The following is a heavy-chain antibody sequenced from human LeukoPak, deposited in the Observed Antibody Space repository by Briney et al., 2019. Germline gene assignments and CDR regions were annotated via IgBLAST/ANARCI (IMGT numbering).Heavy chain of an antibody. CDR1: GGSFSGYY. CDR3: ARVDMVRGVMFVRAFSRFDP. D-gene: IGHD3-10*01. CDR2: INHSGST. V-gene: IGHV4-34*01. Sequence: SENLSLTCAVYGGSFSGYYWSWIRQPPGKGLEWIGEINHSGSTNYNPSLKSRVTISVDTSKNQFSLKLSPVTAADTAVYYCARVDMVRGVMFVRAFSRFDPWGQGTLVTVSS. J-gene: IGHJ5*02.